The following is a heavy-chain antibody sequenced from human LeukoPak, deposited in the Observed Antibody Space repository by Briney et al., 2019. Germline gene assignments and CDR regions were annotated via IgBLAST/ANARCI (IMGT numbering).Heavy chain of an antibody. D-gene: IGHD6-6*01. V-gene: IGHV4-39*01. J-gene: IGHJ4*02. CDR3: ARHFAYSSWSYFDY. Sequence: SGTLSLTCTLSGGSVTSSSYSWGWIRQPPGKGLEWIGNIYYDGSTYYNPSLKSRVTMFDDKSKNQYSLRLYSVNVADTAVYYCARHFAYSSWSYFDYCVRGSQVSVSS. CDR1: GGSVTSSSYS. CDR2: IYYDGST.